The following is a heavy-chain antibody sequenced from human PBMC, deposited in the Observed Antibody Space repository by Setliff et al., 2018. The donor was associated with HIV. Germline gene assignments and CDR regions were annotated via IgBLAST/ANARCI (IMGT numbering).Heavy chain of an antibody. V-gene: IGHV4-34*01. J-gene: IGHJ6*02. D-gene: IGHD6-19*01. CDR3: ARGAIAVAGISYYHYGMDV. Sequence: SETLSLTCAVYGGSFSGYYWSWIRQPPGKGLEWIGEINHSGSTNYNPSLKSRVTISVDTSKNQFSLKLSSVTAADTAVYYCARGAIAVAGISYYHYGMDVWGQGTTVTVSS. CDR1: GGSFSGYY. CDR2: INHSGST.